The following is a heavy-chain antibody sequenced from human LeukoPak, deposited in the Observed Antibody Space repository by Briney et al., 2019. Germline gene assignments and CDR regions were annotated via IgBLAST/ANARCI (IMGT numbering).Heavy chain of an antibody. CDR1: GLTVSSNY. Sequence: GGSLRLSCAASGLTVSSNYMNWVRQAPGKGLEWVSALYIGGNTYYADSVRGRFTISRDNSKNTLYLQMHSLRAEDTAIYYCTTAAGYNYGQSWGQGPRVTVSS. J-gene: IGHJ5*02. CDR2: LYIGGNT. CDR3: TTAAGYNYGQS. D-gene: IGHD5-18*01. V-gene: IGHV3-53*01.